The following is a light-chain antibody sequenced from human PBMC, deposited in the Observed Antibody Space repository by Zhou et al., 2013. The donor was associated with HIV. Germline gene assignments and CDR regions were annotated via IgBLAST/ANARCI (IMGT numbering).Light chain of an antibody. CDR3: QQYGSSRLT. J-gene: IGKJ4*01. V-gene: IGKV3-20*01. Sequence: EIVLTQSPGTLSLSPGERATLPCRASQSVSSSYLAWYQQKPGQAPRLLIYGASSRAXGIPDRFSGSGSGTDFTLTISRLEPEDFAVYYCQQYGSSRLTFGGGTKVEIK. CDR1: QSVSSSY. CDR2: GAS.